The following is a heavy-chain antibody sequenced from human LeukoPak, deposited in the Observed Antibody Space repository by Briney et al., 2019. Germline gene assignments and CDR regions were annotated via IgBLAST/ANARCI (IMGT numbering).Heavy chain of an antibody. Sequence: SETLSLTCTVSGVSIRSGSYYWSWIRQPAGKGLEWIGRIYTSGTTNYNPSLKSRVTISVDTSKNQFSLKLSSVTAADTAVYYCARGGYSSGWYHRRLGWFDPWGQGTLVTVSS. V-gene: IGHV4-61*02. CDR3: ARGGYSSGWYHRRLGWFDP. CDR2: IYTSGTT. D-gene: IGHD6-19*01. J-gene: IGHJ5*02. CDR1: GVSIRSGSYY.